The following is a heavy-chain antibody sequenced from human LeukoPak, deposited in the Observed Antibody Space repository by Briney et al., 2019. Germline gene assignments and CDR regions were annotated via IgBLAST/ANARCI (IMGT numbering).Heavy chain of an antibody. CDR2: ISSSSSYI. J-gene: IGHJ4*02. CDR3: ARGDGANFDY. D-gene: IGHD4-17*01. V-gene: IGHV3-21*01. CDR1: GFTFSSYS. Sequence: GGPLRLSCAASGFTFSSYSMNWVRQAPGKGLEWVSSISSSSSYIYYADSVKGRFTISRDNAKNSLYLQMNSLRAEDTAVYYCARGDGANFDYWGQGTLVTVSS.